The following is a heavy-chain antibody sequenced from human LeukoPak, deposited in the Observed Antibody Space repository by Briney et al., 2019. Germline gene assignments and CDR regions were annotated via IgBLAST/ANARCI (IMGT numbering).Heavy chain of an antibody. CDR1: GGSISSNSYY. CDR2: IYYSGST. CDR3: ARLRIAVAGLDAFDI. V-gene: IGHV4-39*01. Sequence: PSETRSLTCIVSGGSISSNSYYWGWIRQPPGKGLEWIGIIYYSGSTYYNPSLKSRVTISLDTSKNQFSLRLSSVTAADTAVYYCARLRIAVAGLDAFDIWGQGTKVTVSA. J-gene: IGHJ3*02. D-gene: IGHD6-19*01.